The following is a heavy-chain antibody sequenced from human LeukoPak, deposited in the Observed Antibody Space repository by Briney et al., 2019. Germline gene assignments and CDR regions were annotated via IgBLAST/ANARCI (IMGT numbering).Heavy chain of an antibody. CDR1: GFTFSSYA. Sequence: GGSLRLSCAAPGFTFSSYAMSWVRQAPGKWLEWVSYIGSVGSTIYYADSVKGRFTISRDNAKNSLYLQMNSLRAEDTAVYYCARDNAQYGNWFDPWGQGTLVTVSS. D-gene: IGHD4-11*01. V-gene: IGHV3-48*01. CDR2: IGSVGSTI. J-gene: IGHJ5*02. CDR3: ARDNAQYGNWFDP.